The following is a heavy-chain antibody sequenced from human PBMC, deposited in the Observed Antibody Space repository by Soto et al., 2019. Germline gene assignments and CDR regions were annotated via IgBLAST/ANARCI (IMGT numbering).Heavy chain of an antibody. CDR1: GGSISSYY. J-gene: IGHJ5*01. CDR2: IYYTGTT. V-gene: IGHV4-59*08. D-gene: IGHD2-2*01. Sequence: SETLSLSCTVSGGSISSYYWSWIRQPPGKGLEWIGYIYYTGTTTYNPSIKSRVTISVDSSKNQFSLNLTSVSAADTAVYYCARLGRFYQSLDSWGQGTLVTVS. CDR3: ARLGRFYQSLDS.